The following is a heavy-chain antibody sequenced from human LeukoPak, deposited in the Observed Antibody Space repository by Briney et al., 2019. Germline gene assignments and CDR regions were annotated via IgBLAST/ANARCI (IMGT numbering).Heavy chain of an antibody. CDR1: GVSFRGYY. CDR3: AAYCSSTSCYRY. CDR2: IYYSGST. V-gene: IGHV4-59*06. J-gene: IGHJ4*02. D-gene: IGHD2-2*02. Sequence: PSETLSLTCAVYGVSFRGYYWSWIRQPPGKGLEWIGYIYYSGSTYYNPSLKSRVTISVDTSKNQFSLKLSSVTAADTAVYYCAAYCSSTSCYRYWGQGTLVTVSS.